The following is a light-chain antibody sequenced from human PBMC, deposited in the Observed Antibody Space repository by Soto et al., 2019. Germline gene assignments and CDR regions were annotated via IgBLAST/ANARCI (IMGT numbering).Light chain of an antibody. V-gene: IGKV2D-29*01. Sequence: DIVLTQTPLSLSVTPGQPVSISCNSSQGLLDSDGRTHLYWYVQKTGQPPQALIYEVSKRSSGVPDRFSGSGSGTDFTLKMSRVQAEDAVIYYCMQSLQQSPFGGGTKVDIK. CDR3: MQSLQQSP. J-gene: IGKJ4*01. CDR1: QGLLDSDGRTH. CDR2: EVS.